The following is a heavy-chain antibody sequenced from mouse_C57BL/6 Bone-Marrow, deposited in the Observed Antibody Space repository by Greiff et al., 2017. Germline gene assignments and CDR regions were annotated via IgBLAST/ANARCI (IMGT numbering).Heavy chain of an antibody. Sequence: QVQLKESGAELVKPGASVKMSCKASGYTFTSYWITWVKQRPGQGLEWIGDIYPGSGSTNYNEKFKSKATLTVDTSSSTAYMQLSSLTSEDSAVYYCARRGYDAMDYWGQGTSVTVSS. CDR1: GYTFTSYW. V-gene: IGHV1-55*01. J-gene: IGHJ4*01. CDR3: ARRGYDAMDY. CDR2: IYPGSGST.